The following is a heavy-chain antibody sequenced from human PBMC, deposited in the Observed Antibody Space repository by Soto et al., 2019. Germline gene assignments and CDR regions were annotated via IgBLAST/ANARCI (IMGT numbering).Heavy chain of an antibody. D-gene: IGHD6-19*01. Sequence: GSLRLSCAASGFTFTDAWMSWVRQAPGKGLEWIALIRSKGDGGTTDYAAPLKGRSTISRDDSKNTLSLQMNSLKSDDTAVYYCTKIAVPGDWGRWCFNSWGQGTLVTVSS. J-gene: IGHJ5*01. CDR2: IRSKGDGGTT. V-gene: IGHV3-15*01. CDR3: TKIAVPGDWGRWCFNS. CDR1: GFTFTDAW.